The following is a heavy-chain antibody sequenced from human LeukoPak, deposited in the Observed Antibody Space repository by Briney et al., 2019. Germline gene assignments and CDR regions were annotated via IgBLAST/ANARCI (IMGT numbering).Heavy chain of an antibody. V-gene: IGHV4-34*01. Sequence: TSETLSLTCAVYGGSFSGYYWSWIRQPPGKGLEWIGEINHSGSTNYNPSLKSRVTISVDTSKNQFSLKLSSVTAADTAVYYCARVGYSYGYGAFDIWGQGTMVTVSS. CDR1: GGSFSGYY. CDR2: INHSGST. CDR3: ARVGYSYGYGAFDI. D-gene: IGHD5-18*01. J-gene: IGHJ3*02.